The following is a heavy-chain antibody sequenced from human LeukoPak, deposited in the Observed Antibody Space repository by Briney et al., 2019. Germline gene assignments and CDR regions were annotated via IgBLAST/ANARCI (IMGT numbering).Heavy chain of an antibody. CDR1: GFTFSSYW. V-gene: IGHV3-7*01. D-gene: IGHD3-3*01. CDR3: ARALRFLEWSVDY. CDR2: IKQDGSDK. Sequence: GGSLRLSCAASGFTFSSYWMSWVRQAPGKGLEGVAKIKQDGSDKYYVDSVKGRFTISRDNAKNSLYLQMNSLGAEDTAVYYCARALRFLEWSVDYWGRGTLVTVSS. J-gene: IGHJ4*02.